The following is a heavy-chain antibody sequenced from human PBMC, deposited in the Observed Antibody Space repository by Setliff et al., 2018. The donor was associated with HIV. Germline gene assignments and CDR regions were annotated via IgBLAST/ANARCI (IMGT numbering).Heavy chain of an antibody. CDR1: GFSFSDFW. CDR2: VYSAGTTT. D-gene: IGHD1-26*01. J-gene: IGHJ3*02. Sequence: PGGSLRLSCAASGFSFSDFWMHWVRQAPGKGLAWVSRVYSAGTTTTYADSVKGRFTISRDNGKNTLYLQMNSLRAEDSAVYFCARVGLGGAFDIWGQGTKVTVSS. CDR3: ARVGLGGAFDI. V-gene: IGHV3-74*01.